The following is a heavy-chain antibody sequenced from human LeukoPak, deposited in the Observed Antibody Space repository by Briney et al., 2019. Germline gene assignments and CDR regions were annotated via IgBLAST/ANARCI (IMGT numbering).Heavy chain of an antibody. D-gene: IGHD6-19*01. J-gene: IGHJ4*01. V-gene: IGHV3-30*18. CDR2: ISYDGSNK. CDR1: GFTFSSYG. Sequence: GGSLRLSCAASGFTFSSYGMHRVRQAPGKGLEWVAVISYDGSNKYYADSVKGRFTISRDNSKNTLYLQMNSLRAEDTAVYYCAKGIYSSGWSYFDYWGHGTLVTVSS. CDR3: AKGIYSSGWSYFDY.